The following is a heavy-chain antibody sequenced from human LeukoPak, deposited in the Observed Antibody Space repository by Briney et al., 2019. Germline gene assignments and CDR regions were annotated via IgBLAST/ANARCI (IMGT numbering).Heavy chain of an antibody. CDR3: AKDRFVLRYFDWLDAFDI. Sequence: GGSLRLSCAASGFTFSSYWMSWVRQAPGKGLEWVANIKQDGSEKYYVDSVKGRFTISRDNAKNSLYLQMNSLRAEDTAVYYCAKDRFVLRYFDWLDAFDIWGQGTMVTVSS. V-gene: IGHV3-7*01. J-gene: IGHJ3*02. CDR1: GFTFSSYW. D-gene: IGHD3-9*01. CDR2: IKQDGSEK.